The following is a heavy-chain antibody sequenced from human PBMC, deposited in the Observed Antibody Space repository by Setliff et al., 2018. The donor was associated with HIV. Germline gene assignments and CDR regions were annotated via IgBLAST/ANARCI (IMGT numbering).Heavy chain of an antibody. CDR1: GYTFTSYG. Sequence: ASVKVSCKASGYTFTSYGISWVRQAPGQGLEWMGWISAYNGNTNYAQKLQGRVTMTTDTSTSTAYMELRSLRSDDTAVYYCARDGYSSGWFLPYAEYFQHWGQGTPVTVSS. D-gene: IGHD6-19*01. CDR3: ARDGYSSGWFLPYAEYFQH. J-gene: IGHJ1*01. CDR2: ISAYNGNT. V-gene: IGHV1-18*01.